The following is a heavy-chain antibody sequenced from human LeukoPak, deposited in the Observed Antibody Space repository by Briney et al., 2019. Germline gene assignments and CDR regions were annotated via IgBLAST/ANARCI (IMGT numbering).Heavy chain of an antibody. Sequence: GASVKISCKASGYIFTGYYMHWVRQAPGQGLEWMGWINPNSGDTNYAQKFQGRVTMTRDTSITTAYMELSRLRSDDTAVYYCARPYGSGWYWFDPWGQGTLVTVPS. CDR2: INPNSGDT. CDR1: GYIFTGYY. V-gene: IGHV1-2*02. CDR3: ARPYGSGWYWFDP. D-gene: IGHD6-19*01. J-gene: IGHJ5*02.